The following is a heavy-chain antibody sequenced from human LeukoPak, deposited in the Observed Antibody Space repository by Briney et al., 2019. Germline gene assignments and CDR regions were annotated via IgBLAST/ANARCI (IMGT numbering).Heavy chain of an antibody. CDR3: ARSIPYWYFDL. V-gene: IGHV3-74*01. CDR1: GFTFSSYW. J-gene: IGHJ2*01. Sequence: PGGSLRLSCAASGFTFSSYWMHWVRQAPGKGLVWVSRINSDGSSTDYADSVKGRFTISKDNSRNTLYLQMNSLRAEDTALYYCARSIPYWYFDLWGRGTLVTVSS. CDR2: INSDGSST. D-gene: IGHD2-21*01.